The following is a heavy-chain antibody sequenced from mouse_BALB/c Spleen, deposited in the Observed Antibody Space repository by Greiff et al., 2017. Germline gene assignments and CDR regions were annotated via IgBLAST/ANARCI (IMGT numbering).Heavy chain of an antibody. D-gene: IGHD1-1*01. CDR2: IYPGDGDT. J-gene: IGHJ2*01. Sequence: QVQLQQSGAELARPGASVKLSCKASGYTFTSYWMQWVKQRPGQGLEWIGAIYPGDGDTRYTQKFKGKATLTADKSSSTAYMQLSSLASEDSAVYYCARSGYYGSSSYYFDYWGQGTTLTVSS. CDR1: GYTFTSYW. CDR3: ARSGYYGSSSYYFDY. V-gene: IGHV1-87*01.